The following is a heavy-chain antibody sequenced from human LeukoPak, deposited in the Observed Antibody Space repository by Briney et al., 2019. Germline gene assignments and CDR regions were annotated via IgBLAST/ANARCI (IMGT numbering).Heavy chain of an antibody. V-gene: IGHV1-8*01. CDR1: GYTFTSYD. Sequence: ASVKVSCKASGYTFTSYDVNWVRQATGQGLEWMGWMNPNSGNTGYAQKFQGRVTMTRNTSISTAYMELSSPRSEDTAVYYCARGGRRWLQYLGYWGQGTLVTVSS. D-gene: IGHD5-24*01. CDR3: ARGGRRWLQYLGY. CDR2: MNPNSGNT. J-gene: IGHJ4*02.